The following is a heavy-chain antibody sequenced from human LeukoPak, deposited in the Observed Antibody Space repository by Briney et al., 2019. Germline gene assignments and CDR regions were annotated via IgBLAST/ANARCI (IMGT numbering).Heavy chain of an antibody. Sequence: SETLSLTCTVSGGSISSYYWSWIRQPPGKGLGWIGYIYTSGSTNYNPSLKSRVTTSVDTSKNQFSLKLSSVTAADTAVYYCARLEYDFWSGYYTGLVNWGQGTLVTVSS. CDR1: GGSISSYY. CDR2: IYTSGST. V-gene: IGHV4-4*09. J-gene: IGHJ4*02. CDR3: ARLEYDFWSGYYTGLVN. D-gene: IGHD3-3*01.